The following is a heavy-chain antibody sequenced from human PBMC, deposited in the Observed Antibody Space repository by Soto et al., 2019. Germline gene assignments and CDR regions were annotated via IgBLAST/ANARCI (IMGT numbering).Heavy chain of an antibody. CDR3: ARDLTYYDSSGRTNWFDP. CDR1: GFTFSSYE. J-gene: IGHJ5*02. Sequence: GGSLRLSCAASGFTFSSYEMNWVRQAPGKGLEWVSYISSSGSTIYYADSVKGRFTISRDNAKNSLYLQMNSLRAEDTAVYYCARDLTYYDSSGRTNWFDPWGQGTPVTVSS. D-gene: IGHD3-22*01. V-gene: IGHV3-48*03. CDR2: ISSSGSTI.